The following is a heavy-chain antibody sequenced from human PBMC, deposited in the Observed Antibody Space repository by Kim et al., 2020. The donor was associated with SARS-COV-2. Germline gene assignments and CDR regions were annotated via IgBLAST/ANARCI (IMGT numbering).Heavy chain of an antibody. CDR3: ARDVQQLGYFDY. Sequence: GGSLRLSCAASGFTVSSNYMSWVRQAPGKGLEWVSVIYSGGSTYYADSVKGRFTISRDNSKNTLYLQMNSLRAEDTAVYYCARDVQQLGYFDYWGQGTLVTVSS. CDR2: IYSGGST. CDR1: GFTVSSNY. V-gene: IGHV3-66*01. D-gene: IGHD6-6*01. J-gene: IGHJ4*02.